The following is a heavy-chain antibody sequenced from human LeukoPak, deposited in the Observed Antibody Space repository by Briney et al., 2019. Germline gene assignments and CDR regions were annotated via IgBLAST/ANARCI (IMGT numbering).Heavy chain of an antibody. D-gene: IGHD2-21*01. CDR2: NSSSDAGT. J-gene: IGHJ4*02. CDR1: GFTFSSYA. CDR3: ARAPVTSCRGAYCYPFDY. V-gene: IGHV3-23*01. Sequence: PGGSLRLSCTASGFTFSSYAMSWVRQAPGKGLEWVSANSSSDAGTYYADSVRGRFTISRDNSKNTLYLQMNSLRVEDAAVYYCARAPVTSCRGAYCYPFDYWGQGTLVTVSS.